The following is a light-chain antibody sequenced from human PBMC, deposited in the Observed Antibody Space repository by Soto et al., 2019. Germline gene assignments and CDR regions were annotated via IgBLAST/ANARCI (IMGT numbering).Light chain of an antibody. J-gene: IGKJ5*01. CDR1: QTVRSGS. V-gene: IGKV3-20*01. Sequence: EIVLTQSPDTLSLSPGQSATLSCGASQTVRSGSLAWYQQKPGQAPRLLIYDASNRATGIPDRFSGSGSGTDFTLTISRLEPEDFAVFYCQQYDDSITFGQGTRLEIE. CDR3: QQYDDSIT. CDR2: DAS.